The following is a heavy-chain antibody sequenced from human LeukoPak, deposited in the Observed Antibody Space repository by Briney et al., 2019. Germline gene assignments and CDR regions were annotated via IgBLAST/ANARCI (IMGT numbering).Heavy chain of an antibody. CDR3: ARENNRNYFDY. Sequence: PGRSLRLSCAASGFTLSSYAMQWVRQAPGKGLEGLAVISYDGSNKYYADSVKGRFTISRDNSKNTLYLQMNSLRAEDTAVYYCARENNRNYFDYWGQGTLVTVSS. CDR1: GFTLSSYA. J-gene: IGHJ4*02. V-gene: IGHV3-30*04. CDR2: ISYDGSNK. D-gene: IGHD1-14*01.